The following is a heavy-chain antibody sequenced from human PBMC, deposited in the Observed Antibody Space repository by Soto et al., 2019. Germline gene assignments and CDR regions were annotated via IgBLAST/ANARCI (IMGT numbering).Heavy chain of an antibody. J-gene: IGHJ4*02. CDR1: GGSINSYY. CDR3: ARRRQLGGTFFFDY. CDR2: IYYSGST. D-gene: IGHD3-10*01. V-gene: IGHV4-59*01. Sequence: PSETLSLTCTVSGGSINSYYWSWIRQPPGKGLEWIGYIYYSGSTNYNPSLKSRVTISVDTSKNQFSLRLSSVTAADTAVYYCARRRQLGGTFFFDYWGQGALVTVSS.